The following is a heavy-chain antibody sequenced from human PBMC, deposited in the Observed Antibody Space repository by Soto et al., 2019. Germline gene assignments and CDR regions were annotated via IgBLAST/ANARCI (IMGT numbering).Heavy chain of an antibody. CDR1: GFTFGDYW. CDR2: MTGDGRTT. Sequence: VGSLRLSCAASGFTFGDYWMHWVRQPPGKGPEWVSRMTGDGRTTQYADSVKGRFTASRDNAKSTLYLQMNSLRAEDTAVYYCATAEVDYWGPGTLVTSPQ. J-gene: IGHJ4*02. CDR3: ATAEVDY. V-gene: IGHV3-74*03.